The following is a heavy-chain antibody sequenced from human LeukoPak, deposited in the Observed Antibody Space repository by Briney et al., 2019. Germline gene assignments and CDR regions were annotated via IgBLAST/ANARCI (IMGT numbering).Heavy chain of an antibody. D-gene: IGHD1-7*01. J-gene: IGHJ5*02. CDR2: IYYSGST. CDR1: GGSISSYY. V-gene: IGHV4-59*01. CDR3: ARVGGTTNWFDP. Sequence: SETLSLTCTVSGGSISSYYWSWIRQPPGKGLEWIGYIYYSGSTNYNPSLKSRVTISVDTSKNQFSLKLSSVTAEDTAVYYCARVGGTTNWFDPWGQGTLVTVSS.